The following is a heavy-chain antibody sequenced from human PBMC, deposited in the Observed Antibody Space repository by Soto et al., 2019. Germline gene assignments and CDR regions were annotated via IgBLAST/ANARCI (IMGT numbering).Heavy chain of an antibody. Sequence: GGSLRLSCAASGFTFSSYAMHWVRQAPGKGLEWVAVISYDGSNKYYADSVKGRFTISRDNSKNTLYLQMNSLRAEDTAVYYCARDGHDTAMVSQLAYWGQGTLVTVSS. J-gene: IGHJ4*02. D-gene: IGHD5-18*01. CDR3: ARDGHDTAMVSQLAY. V-gene: IGHV3-30-3*01. CDR2: ISYDGSNK. CDR1: GFTFSSYA.